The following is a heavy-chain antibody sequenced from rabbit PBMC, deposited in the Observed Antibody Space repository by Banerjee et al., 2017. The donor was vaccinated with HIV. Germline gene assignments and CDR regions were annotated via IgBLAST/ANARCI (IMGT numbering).Heavy chain of an antibody. CDR3: ARGGDYTGGDAGYVYAFNL. V-gene: IGHV1S40*01. J-gene: IGHJ4*01. CDR1: GFDFSSNA. D-gene: IGHD6-1*01. CDR2: IYAGSSGST. Sequence: QSLEESGGDLVKPGASLTLTCKASGFDFSSNAMCWVRQAPGKGLEWIACIYAGSSGSTYNASWAKGRFTISRTSSTTVTLQMTSLTAADTATYFCARGGDYTGGDAGYVYAFNLWGPGTLVTVS.